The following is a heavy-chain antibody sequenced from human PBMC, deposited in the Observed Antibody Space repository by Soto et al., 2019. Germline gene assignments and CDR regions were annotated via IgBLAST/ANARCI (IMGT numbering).Heavy chain of an antibody. D-gene: IGHD3-3*01. CDR1: GYTFTGYY. Sequence: GASVKVSCKASGYTFTGYYMHWVRQAPGQGLEWMGWINPNSGGTNYAQKFQGWVTMTRDTSISTAYMELSRLRSDDTAVYYCARLLDDFWSGSDPVRPKYYMDVWGKGTTVTVSS. J-gene: IGHJ6*03. CDR3: ARLLDDFWSGSDPVRPKYYMDV. CDR2: INPNSGGT. V-gene: IGHV1-2*04.